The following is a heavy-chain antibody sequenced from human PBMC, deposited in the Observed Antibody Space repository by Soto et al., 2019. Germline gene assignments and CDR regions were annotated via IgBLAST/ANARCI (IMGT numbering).Heavy chain of an antibody. D-gene: IGHD2-15*01. V-gene: IGHV1-18*04. CDR3: ARDWCSGGSCYLFFDY. J-gene: IGHJ4*02. CDR1: GYASTSYG. CDR2: INIYNGNT. Sequence: QVQLVQSGAEVKKPVASVKVSCKAAGYASTSYGISFLREAPGQALEWMGWINIYNGNTNYAQKFQGRVIMTTDTSTNTAYMELRSLRSHDTAVYYCARDWCSGGSCYLFFDYWGQGTLVTVSS.